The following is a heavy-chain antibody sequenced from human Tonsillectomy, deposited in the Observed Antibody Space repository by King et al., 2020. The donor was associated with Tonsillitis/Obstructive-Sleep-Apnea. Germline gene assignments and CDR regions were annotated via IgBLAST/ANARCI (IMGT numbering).Heavy chain of an antibody. CDR1: GFTFSYAW. J-gene: IGHJ4*02. V-gene: IGHV3-15*01. Sequence: VQLVESGGGLVKPGGSLRLSCAASGFTFSYAWMSWVRQAPGKGLEWVGRIKSKTDGETTDFAAPVKGRFTISRDDSKNTLYLQMNSLKIEDTAVYYCFHGFRYGSGRKGRLLYYWGLGTLVTISS. D-gene: IGHD3-10*01. CDR3: FHGFRYGSGRKGRLLYY. CDR2: IKSKTDGETT.